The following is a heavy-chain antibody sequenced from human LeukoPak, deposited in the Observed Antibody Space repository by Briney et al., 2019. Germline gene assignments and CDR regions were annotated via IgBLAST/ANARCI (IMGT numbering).Heavy chain of an antibody. CDR1: GFPFSSYA. Sequence: GGSLRLSCAASGFPFSSYAMHGFRQAPGKGLEGVAVISYDGSNKYYADSVKGRFTISRDNSKNTLYLQMNSLRAEDTAVYYCARDLDGSGRVYYYGMDVWGQGTTVTVSS. J-gene: IGHJ6*02. V-gene: IGHV3-30*04. CDR2: ISYDGSNK. D-gene: IGHD3-10*01. CDR3: ARDLDGSGRVYYYGMDV.